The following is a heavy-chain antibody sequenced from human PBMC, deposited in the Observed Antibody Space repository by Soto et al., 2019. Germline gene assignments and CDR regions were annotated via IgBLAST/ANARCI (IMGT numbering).Heavy chain of an antibody. J-gene: IGHJ5*02. V-gene: IGHV1-8*01. CDR1: GYAFSNND. CDR2: MNPNSGNG. Sequence: QVQLVQSGAEVKKPGASVKVSCQASGYAFSNNDISWVRQGTGQGLEWMGWMNPNSGNGGYAKKFQGRVTMTRDTSTSTAYMELSSLTSDDTAIYYCARMATSGTLNWFDPWGQGTLVTVSS. CDR3: ARMATSGTLNWFDP.